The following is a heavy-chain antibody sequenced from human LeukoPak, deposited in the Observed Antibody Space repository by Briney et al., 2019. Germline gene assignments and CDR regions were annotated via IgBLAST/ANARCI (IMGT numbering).Heavy chain of an antibody. V-gene: IGHV1-18*01. CDR3: ARDGYCSGGGCYNAYGMDV. D-gene: IGHD2-15*01. J-gene: IGHJ6*02. Sequence: ASVKVSCKASGYTFTNYGISWVRQAPGQGLEWMGWISGYNGNTNYAQKVQGRVTMTTDTSTSTAYMELRSLRSDDTAGYYCARDGYCSGGGCYNAYGMDVWGQGTTVTVSS. CDR1: GYTFTNYG. CDR2: ISGYNGNT.